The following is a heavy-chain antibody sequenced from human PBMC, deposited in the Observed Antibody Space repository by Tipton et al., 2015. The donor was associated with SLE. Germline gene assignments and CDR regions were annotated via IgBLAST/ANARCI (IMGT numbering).Heavy chain of an antibody. CDR2: VYYRGST. V-gene: IGHV4-59*01. J-gene: IGHJ6*02. Sequence: LRLSCAASGFTFTDYGMSWVRQAPGKGLEWIGNVYYRGSTNYNPSLQSRVTISLATSKTQFSLRLTSVTAADTAVYYCARDLASSYGIDVWGQGTTVTVSS. CDR1: GFTFTDYG. CDR3: ARDLASSYGIDV. D-gene: IGHD2-15*01.